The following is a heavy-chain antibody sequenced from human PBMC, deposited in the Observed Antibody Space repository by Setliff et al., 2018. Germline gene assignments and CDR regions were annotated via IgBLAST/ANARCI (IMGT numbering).Heavy chain of an antibody. J-gene: IGHJ3*02. CDR1: GYSFTSYW. CDR3: ARHADYYDSSGYSVNDAFDI. V-gene: IGHV5-51*01. D-gene: IGHD3-22*01. Sequence: GESLKISCKGSGYSFTSYWIGWVRQMPGKGLEWMGIIYPGDSDTRYSPSFQGQVTISADKSISTAYLQWSSLKASDTAMYYCARHADYYDSSGYSVNDAFDILGQGTMVTVS. CDR2: IYPGDSDT.